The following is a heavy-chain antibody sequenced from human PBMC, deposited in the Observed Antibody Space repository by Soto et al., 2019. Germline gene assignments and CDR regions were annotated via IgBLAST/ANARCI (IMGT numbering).Heavy chain of an antibody. CDR3: VRATYFSDSSGYTRCLDY. Sequence: EVQLAESGGGLIQPGGSLRLSCATSGFTFSRYWIHWVRQAPGEGLVWVSRISGDGVHTDYAESVKGRFTVSRDIAKSTGYLQMNNLRAEDTAVYYCVRATYFSDSSGYTRCLDYWGQGTLVTVSS. CDR2: ISGDGVHT. D-gene: IGHD3-22*01. CDR1: GFTFSRYW. V-gene: IGHV3-74*01. J-gene: IGHJ4*02.